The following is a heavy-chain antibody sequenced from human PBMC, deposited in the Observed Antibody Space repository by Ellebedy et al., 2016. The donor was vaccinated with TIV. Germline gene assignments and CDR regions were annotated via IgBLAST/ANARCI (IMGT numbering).Heavy chain of an antibody. Sequence: ASVKVSCXASGYTFTGYYMHWVRQAPGQGLEWMGWINPNSGGTKYAQKFQGWVTMTRDTSINTAYMELSRLKPDDTAVYYCARLEPSYDAFDIWGQGTMVTVSS. CDR2: INPNSGGT. CDR3: ARLEPSYDAFDI. CDR1: GYTFTGYY. J-gene: IGHJ3*02. V-gene: IGHV1-2*04.